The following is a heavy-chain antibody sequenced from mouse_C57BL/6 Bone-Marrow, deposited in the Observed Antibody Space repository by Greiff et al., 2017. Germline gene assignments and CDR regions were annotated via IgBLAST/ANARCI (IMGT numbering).Heavy chain of an antibody. V-gene: IGHV5-17*01. J-gene: IGHJ3*01. Sequence: EVKLVESGGGLVKPGGSLKLSCAASGFTFSDYGMHWVRQAPEQGLEWVAYISSGSSTIYYADTVKGRFTISRDNAKNTLFLQMTSLTSGDTAMYYCARSYPAWFAYWGQGTLVTVSA. CDR1: GFTFSDYG. CDR2: ISSGSSTI. CDR3: ARSYPAWFAY.